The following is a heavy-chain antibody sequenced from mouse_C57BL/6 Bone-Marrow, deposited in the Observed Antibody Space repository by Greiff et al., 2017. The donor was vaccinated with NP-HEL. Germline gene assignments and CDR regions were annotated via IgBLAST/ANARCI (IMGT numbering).Heavy chain of an antibody. CDR1: GFTFSDYY. CDR2: INYDGSST. D-gene: IGHD1-1*01. CDR3: ARDGDYYGSSPYAMDY. V-gene: IGHV5-16*01. Sequence: EVKLMESEGGLVQPGSSMKLSCTASGFTFSDYYMAWVRQVPEKGLEWVANINYDGSSTYYLDSLKSRFIISRDNAKNILYLQMSSLKSEDTATYYCARDGDYYGSSPYAMDYWGQGTSVTVSS. J-gene: IGHJ4*01.